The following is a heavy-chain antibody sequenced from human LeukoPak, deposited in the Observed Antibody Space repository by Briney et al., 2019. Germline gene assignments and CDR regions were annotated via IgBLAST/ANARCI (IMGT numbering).Heavy chain of an antibody. CDR1: GFAVSSSY. CDR2: IYTDGST. J-gene: IGHJ4*02. D-gene: IGHD2-2*01. Sequence: GGSLRLSCVVSGFAVSSSYMNWVRQAPGKGLEWVSAIYTDGSTYYADSVKGRFTISRDNSKNTLYLQMNSLRAEDTAVYYCAKGSLYTSSFTYWGQGTLVTVSS. V-gene: IGHV3-53*01. CDR3: AKGSLYTSSFTY.